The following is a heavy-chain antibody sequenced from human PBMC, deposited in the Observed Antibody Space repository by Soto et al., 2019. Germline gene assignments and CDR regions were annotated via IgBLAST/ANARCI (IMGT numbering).Heavy chain of an antibody. CDR1: GFTFSSYW. CDR2: MKQDGSEK. Sequence: PGGSLRLSCAASGFTFSSYWMSWVRQAPGKGLEWVANMKQDGSEKYYVDSVKGRFTISRDNAKNSLYLQMNSLRAEDTAVYYCARVYRVDTAMVSRYEYSGWNDAFDIWGQGTMVTVSS. J-gene: IGHJ3*02. V-gene: IGHV3-7*01. CDR3: ARVYRVDTAMVSRYEYSGWNDAFDI. D-gene: IGHD5-18*01.